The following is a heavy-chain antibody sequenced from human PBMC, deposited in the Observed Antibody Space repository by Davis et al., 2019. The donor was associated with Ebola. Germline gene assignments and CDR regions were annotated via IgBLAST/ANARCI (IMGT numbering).Heavy chain of an antibody. CDR3: ARGQANYYYYYGMDV. V-gene: IGHV1-3*01. CDR2: INAGNGNT. Sequence: ASVKVSCKASGYTFTSYAMHWVRQAPGQRLEWMGWINAGNGNTKYSQKFQGRVTMTRNTSISTAYMELSSLRSEDTAVYYCARGQANYYYYYGMDVWGQGTTVTVSS. D-gene: IGHD5-12*01. CDR1: GYTFTSYA. J-gene: IGHJ6*02.